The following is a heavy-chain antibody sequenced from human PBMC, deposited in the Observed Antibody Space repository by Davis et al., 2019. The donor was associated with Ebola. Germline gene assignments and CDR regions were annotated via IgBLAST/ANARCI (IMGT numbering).Heavy chain of an antibody. J-gene: IGHJ6*02. V-gene: IGHV1-2*04. D-gene: IGHD2-15*01. CDR2: INPNSGGT. CDR3: GRSSCSGGSYYYPPYYYGMDV. CDR1: GYTFTGYY. Sequence: ASVKVSCKASGYTFTGYYMHWVRQAPGQGLEWMGWINPNSGGTNYAQKFQGWVTMTRDTSISTAYMELSRLRSDDTAVYYCGRSSCSGGSYYYPPYYYGMDVWGQGTTVTVSS.